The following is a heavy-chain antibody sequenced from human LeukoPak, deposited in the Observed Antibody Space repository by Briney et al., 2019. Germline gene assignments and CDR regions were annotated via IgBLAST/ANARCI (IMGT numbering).Heavy chain of an antibody. D-gene: IGHD1-14*01. J-gene: IGHJ6*02. CDR2: IIPIFGTA. CDR3: ARDPRRNQLAMYDYYYGMDV. Sequence: SVKVSCKASGGTFSSYAISWVRQAPGQGLEWMGGIIPIFGTANYAQKFQGRVTIAADESTSTAYMELSSLRSEDTAVYYCARDPRRNQLAMYDYYYGMDVWGQGTTVTVSS. V-gene: IGHV1-69*13. CDR1: GGTFSSYA.